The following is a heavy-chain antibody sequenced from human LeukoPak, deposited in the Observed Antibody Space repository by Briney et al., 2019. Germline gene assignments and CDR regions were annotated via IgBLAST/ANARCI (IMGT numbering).Heavy chain of an antibody. Sequence: SETLSLTCAVYGGSFSGYYWSWIRQPPGKGLEWIGEINHRGSTNYNPSLKSRVTISVDTSKNQFSLKLSSVTAADTAVYYCARGARGRKVAACVVVSPFDYWGQGTLDTDS. V-gene: IGHV4-34*01. CDR2: INHRGST. CDR1: GGSFSGYY. D-gene: IGHD2-21*01. CDR3: ARGARGRKVAACVVVSPFDY. J-gene: IGHJ4*02.